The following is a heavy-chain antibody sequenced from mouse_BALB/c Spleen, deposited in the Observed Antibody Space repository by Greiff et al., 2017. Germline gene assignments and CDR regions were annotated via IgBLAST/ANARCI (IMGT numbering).Heavy chain of an antibody. Sequence: EVKLLESGGGLVQPKGSLKLSCAASGFTFNTYAMNWVRQAPGKGLEWVARIRSKSNNYATYYADSVKDRFTISRDDSQSMLYLQMNNLKTEDTAMYYCVRLSRYAMDYWGQGTSVTVSS. D-gene: IGHD1-1*02. CDR1: GFTFNTYA. V-gene: IGHV10-1*02. CDR3: VRLSRYAMDY. J-gene: IGHJ4*01. CDR2: IRSKSNNYAT.